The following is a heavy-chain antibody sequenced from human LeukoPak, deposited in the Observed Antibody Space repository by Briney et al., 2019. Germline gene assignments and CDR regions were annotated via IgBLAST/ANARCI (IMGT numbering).Heavy chain of an antibody. CDR2: ISNVATI. V-gene: IGHV3-23*01. D-gene: IGHD3-16*01. Sequence: GGSLRLSCAASGFTFRSYAMTWVRQAPGKGLEWVSDISNVATINYADSVKGRFTMSRDNSKNTLYLQMNSLRAEDTAVYYCAKMGDGDYFDYWGQGTLVTVSS. J-gene: IGHJ4*02. CDR3: AKMGDGDYFDY. CDR1: GFTFRSYA.